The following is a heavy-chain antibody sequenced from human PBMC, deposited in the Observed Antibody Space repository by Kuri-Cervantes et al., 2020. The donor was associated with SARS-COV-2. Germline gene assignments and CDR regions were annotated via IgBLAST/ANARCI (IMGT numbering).Heavy chain of an antibody. D-gene: IGHD3-16*01. CDR2: FDPEDDET. CDR3: ATMDAYVWGTYYYFDY. J-gene: IGHJ4*02. CDR1: GYTLTELS. V-gene: IGHV1-24*01. Sequence: ASVKVSCKVSGYTLTELSMHWERQAPGKGLEWMGGFDPEDDETIYAQKFQGRVTMTQDTSTDTAYMELSSLRSEDTAVYYCATMDAYVWGTYYYFDYWGQGTLVTVSS.